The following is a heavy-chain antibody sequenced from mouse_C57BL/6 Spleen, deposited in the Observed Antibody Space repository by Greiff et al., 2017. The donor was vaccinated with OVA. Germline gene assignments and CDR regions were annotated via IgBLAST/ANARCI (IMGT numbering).Heavy chain of an antibody. Sequence: EVQLQQSGAELVRPGASVKLSCTASGFNIKDDYMHWVKQRPEQGLEWIGWIDPENGDTEYASKFQGKAPITADTSSNTAYLQLSSLTSEDTAVYYCTTDYYGSSYGFAYWGQGTLVTVSA. D-gene: IGHD1-1*01. CDR3: TTDYYGSSYGFAY. V-gene: IGHV14-4*01. CDR1: GFNIKDDY. J-gene: IGHJ3*01. CDR2: IDPENGDT.